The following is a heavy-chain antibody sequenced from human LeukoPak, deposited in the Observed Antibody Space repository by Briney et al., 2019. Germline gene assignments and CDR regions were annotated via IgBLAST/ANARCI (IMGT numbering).Heavy chain of an antibody. CDR2: IYYSGST. D-gene: IGHD6-6*01. V-gene: IGHV4-31*03. Sequence: SQTLSLTCTVSGGSISSGGYYWSWLRQHPGKGLEWIGYIYYSGSTYYNPSLKSRLTISVDTSKNQFSLKLSSVTAADTAVYYCARAGYSSSSEIDYWGQGSLVTVSS. CDR1: GGSISSGGYY. J-gene: IGHJ4*02. CDR3: ARAGYSSSSEIDY.